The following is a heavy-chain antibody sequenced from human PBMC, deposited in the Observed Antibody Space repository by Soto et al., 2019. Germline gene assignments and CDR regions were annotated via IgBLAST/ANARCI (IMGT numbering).Heavy chain of an antibody. CDR3: ARVRPYYDILTGYYPNWFDP. V-gene: IGHV1-2*02. Sequence: GASVKVSCKASGYTFANYGISWVRQAPGQGLEWMGWINPNSGGTNYAQKFQGRVTMTRDTSISTAYMELSRLRSDDTAVYYCARVRPYYDILTGYYPNWFDPWGQGTLVTVSS. J-gene: IGHJ5*02. D-gene: IGHD3-9*01. CDR1: GYTFANYG. CDR2: INPNSGGT.